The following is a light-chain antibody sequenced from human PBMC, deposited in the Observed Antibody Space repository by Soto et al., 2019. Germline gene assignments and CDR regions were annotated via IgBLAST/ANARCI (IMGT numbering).Light chain of an antibody. CDR2: GAS. Sequence: PGERATLSCRASQSVSSSYLAWYQQKPGQAPRLLIYGASSRATGIPDRFSCSGSGTDFTLTISRLEPEDFAVYYCQQYGSSRWTFGQGTKVDIK. V-gene: IGKV3-20*01. CDR3: QQYGSSRWT. CDR1: QSVSSSY. J-gene: IGKJ1*01.